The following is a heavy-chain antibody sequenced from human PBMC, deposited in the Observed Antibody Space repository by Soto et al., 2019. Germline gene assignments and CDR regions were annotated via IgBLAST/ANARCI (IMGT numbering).Heavy chain of an antibody. V-gene: IGHV4-39*01. CDR2: IYYSGST. Sequence: SETLSLTCTVSGGSISSSSYYWGWIRQPPGKGLEWIGSIYYSGSTYYNPSLKGRVTISVDTSKHQFSLKLSSVTAADTAVYDCAVIAAAGTIHYYYGMDVWGQGTTVTVSS. CDR1: GGSISSSSYY. J-gene: IGHJ6*02. CDR3: AVIAAAGTIHYYYGMDV. D-gene: IGHD6-13*01.